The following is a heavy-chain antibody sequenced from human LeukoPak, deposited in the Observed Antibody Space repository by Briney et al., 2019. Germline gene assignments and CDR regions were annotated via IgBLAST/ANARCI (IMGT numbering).Heavy chain of an antibody. V-gene: IGHV4-39*01. Sequence: PSETLSLTCTVSGGSISSSSYYWGWIRQPPGKGLEWIGSIYYSGSTYYNPSLKSRVTISVDTSKNQFSLKLSPVTAADTAVYYCARHAHPYVWGSPFDYWGQGTLVTVSS. CDR3: ARHAHPYVWGSPFDY. CDR1: GGSISSSSYY. CDR2: IYYSGST. D-gene: IGHD3-16*01. J-gene: IGHJ4*02.